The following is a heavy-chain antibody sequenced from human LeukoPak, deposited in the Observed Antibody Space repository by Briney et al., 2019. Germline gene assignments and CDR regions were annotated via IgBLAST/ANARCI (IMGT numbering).Heavy chain of an antibody. CDR2: IRYDGSNK. CDR3: ARPYCGGDCYFFDY. J-gene: IGHJ4*02. CDR1: GFTFSSYG. V-gene: IGHV3-30*02. D-gene: IGHD2-21*02. Sequence: GGSLRLSCAASGFTFSSYGMHWVRQAPGKGLEWVAFIRYDGSNKYYADSVKGRFTISRDNSKNTLYLQMNSLRAEDTAVYYCARPYCGGDCYFFDYWGQGTLVTVSS.